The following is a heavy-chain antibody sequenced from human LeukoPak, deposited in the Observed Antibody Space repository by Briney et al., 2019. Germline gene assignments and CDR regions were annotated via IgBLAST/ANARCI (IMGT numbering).Heavy chain of an antibody. Sequence: GGSLRLSCAASGFTLSTYDMHWVRQVTGEALEWVSMIYEAGNTYYTGSVKGRFTISRENAKNSLYLQMHGLTAGDTAVYYCAREMSGSNDAFDIWGPGTMVTVSS. CDR2: IYEAGNT. J-gene: IGHJ3*02. D-gene: IGHD3-10*01. CDR3: AREMSGSNDAFDI. V-gene: IGHV3-13*01. CDR1: GFTLSTYD.